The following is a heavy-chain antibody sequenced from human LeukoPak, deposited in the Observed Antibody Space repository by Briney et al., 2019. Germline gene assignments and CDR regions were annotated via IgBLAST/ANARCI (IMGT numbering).Heavy chain of an antibody. J-gene: IGHJ4*02. V-gene: IGHV3-30*04. CDR2: ISYDGSNK. Sequence: GGSLRLSCAASGFTISSYAMNWVRQAPGKGLEWVAVISYDGSNKYYADSVKGRFTISRDNSKNTLYLQMNSLRAEDTAVYYCARDRDSSDFFDYWGQGTLVTVSS. CDR3: ARDRDSSDFFDY. D-gene: IGHD3-22*01. CDR1: GFTISSYA.